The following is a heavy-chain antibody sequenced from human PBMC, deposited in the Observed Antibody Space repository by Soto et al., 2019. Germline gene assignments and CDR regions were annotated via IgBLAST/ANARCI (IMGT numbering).Heavy chain of an antibody. D-gene: IGHD3-10*01. CDR1: GFTLNNYW. CDR2: INHDGSDK. J-gene: IGHJ5*02. Sequence: QPVGSLRLSCAASGFTLNNYWVTWVRQAPGKGLEWVANINHDGSDKYYVDSVKGRFTISRDNTKNSLYLQMNSLRAEDTAFYYCARDFGNPKGRLDPWGQGILVTVSS. V-gene: IGHV3-7*01. CDR3: ARDFGNPKGRLDP.